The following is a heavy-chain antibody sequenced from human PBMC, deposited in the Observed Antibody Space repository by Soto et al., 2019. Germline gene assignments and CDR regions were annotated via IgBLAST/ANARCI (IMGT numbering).Heavy chain of an antibody. Sequence: LRLSCAASGFTFGSYAMSWVRQAPGKGLEWVSAITGSGDSTLYADSVKGRFTISRDNSKNTPYLQMNSLRAEDTAVYYCATGRHCSSTSCAFFDFWGQGTLVTV. D-gene: IGHD2-2*01. CDR1: GFTFGSYA. CDR2: ITGSGDST. V-gene: IGHV3-23*01. CDR3: ATGRHCSSTSCAFFDF. J-gene: IGHJ4*02.